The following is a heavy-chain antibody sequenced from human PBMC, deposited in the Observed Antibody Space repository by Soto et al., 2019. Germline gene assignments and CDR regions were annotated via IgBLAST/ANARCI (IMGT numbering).Heavy chain of an antibody. CDR1: GFTFSSYG. V-gene: IGHV3-33*01. Sequence: SLGLSCAASGFTFSSYGMHWVRQAPGKGLEWVAFIWHDGGNKFYAESVKGRFTISRDNSKNTLYLQMTSLSAEDTAMYYCARDGDVNTGFGKDYWGQGTLVTVSS. CDR2: IWHDGGNK. J-gene: IGHJ4*02. D-gene: IGHD3-16*01. CDR3: ARDGDVNTGFGKDY.